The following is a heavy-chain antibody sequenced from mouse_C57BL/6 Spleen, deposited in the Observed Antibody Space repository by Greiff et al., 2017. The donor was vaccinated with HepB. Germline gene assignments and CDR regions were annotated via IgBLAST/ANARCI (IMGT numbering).Heavy chain of an antibody. CDR2: IYPSSGYT. J-gene: IGHJ2*01. Sequence: QVQLQQSGAELAKPGASVKLSCKASGYTFTSYWMHWVKQRPGQGLEWIGYIYPSSGYTKYNQKFKDKATLTADKSSSTAYMQLSSLTYEDSAVYYCARDYYGSSSYFDYWGQGTTLTVSS. CDR1: GYTFTSYW. D-gene: IGHD1-1*01. CDR3: ARDYYGSSSYFDY. V-gene: IGHV1-7*01.